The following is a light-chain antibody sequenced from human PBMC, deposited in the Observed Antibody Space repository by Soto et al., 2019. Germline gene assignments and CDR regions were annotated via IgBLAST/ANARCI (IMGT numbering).Light chain of an antibody. V-gene: IGLV2-11*01. CDR1: SSDIGGYKY. CDR2: DVS. CDR3: CSYAAISVV. Sequence: QSALTQPRSVSGYPGQSGTISCTGTSSDIGGYKYVSWYQHHPGKAPKLLIYDVSERPSGVPDRFSGSKSGNTASLTISGLQAEDEADYYCCSYAAISVVFGGRTKLTVL. J-gene: IGLJ2*01.